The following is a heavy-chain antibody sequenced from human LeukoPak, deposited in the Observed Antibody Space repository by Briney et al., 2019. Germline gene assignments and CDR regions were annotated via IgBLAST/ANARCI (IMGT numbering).Heavy chain of an antibody. CDR2: IKQDGSER. D-gene: IGHD6-19*01. J-gene: IGHJ4*02. Sequence: PGGSLRLSCAASGFTFNTYWMSWVRRAPGKGLEWLANIKQDGSERYYADSVKGRFTISRDNAKNSLYLQMNSLRAEDTAVYYCARKTVAVAGKFDYWGQGTLVTASS. CDR3: ARKTVAVAGKFDY. V-gene: IGHV3-7*01. CDR1: GFTFNTYW.